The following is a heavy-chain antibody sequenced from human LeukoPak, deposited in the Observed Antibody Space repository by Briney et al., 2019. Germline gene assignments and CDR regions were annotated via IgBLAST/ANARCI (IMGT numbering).Heavy chain of an antibody. J-gene: IGHJ4*02. Sequence: SETLSLTCTVSGGSISSYYWCWIRQPAGKGLEWIGYIYYSGSTNYNPSLKSRVTISVDTSKNQFSLKLSSVTAADTAVYYCARDNNGAQAYWGQGTLVTVSS. D-gene: IGHD4-17*01. CDR2: IYYSGST. CDR1: GGSISSYY. V-gene: IGHV4-59*01. CDR3: ARDNNGAQAY.